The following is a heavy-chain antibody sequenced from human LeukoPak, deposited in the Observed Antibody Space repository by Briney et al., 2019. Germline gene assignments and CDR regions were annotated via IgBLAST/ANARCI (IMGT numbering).Heavy chain of an antibody. CDR3: ARSLIGYCSSTSCSFGLRAFDI. CDR1: GFTFSSYW. J-gene: IGHJ3*02. CDR2: INTDGSST. D-gene: IGHD2-2*01. V-gene: IGHV3-74*01. Sequence: GGSLRLSCAASGFTFSSYWMHWVRQAPGKGLVWVSRINTDGSSTSYADSVKGRFTISRDNAKNSLYLQMNSLRAEDTAVYYCARSLIGYCSSTSCSFGLRAFDIWGQGTMVTVSS.